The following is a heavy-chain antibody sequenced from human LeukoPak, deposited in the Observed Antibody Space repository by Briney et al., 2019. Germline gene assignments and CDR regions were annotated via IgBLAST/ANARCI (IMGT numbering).Heavy chain of an antibody. D-gene: IGHD5-24*01. CDR2: IWYDGSNK. Sequence: PGGSLRLSCATSGFTFTSYGMHWVRQAPGKGLEWVAVIWYDGSNKYYADSVKGRFTISRDGSKNTLYLQMNSLRAEDTAVYYCARDRAIDWGQGTLVTVSS. CDR3: ARDRAID. J-gene: IGHJ4*02. CDR1: GFTFTSYG. V-gene: IGHV3-33*01.